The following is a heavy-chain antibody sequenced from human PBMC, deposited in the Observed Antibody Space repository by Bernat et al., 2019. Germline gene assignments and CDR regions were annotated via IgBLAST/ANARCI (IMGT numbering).Heavy chain of an antibody. J-gene: IGHJ5*02. D-gene: IGHD5-18*01. CDR2: ISYDGSNK. V-gene: IGHV3-30-3*01. CDR1: GFTSSSYA. CDR3: ARDQVFENSYGVFDP. Sequence: QVQLVEPGGGVVQPGRSLRLSCAASGFTSSSYAMHWVRQAPGKGLEWVAVISYDGSNKYYAYSVKVRFTISRDNSKNTLYLQMNSLRAEDTAVYYCARDQVFENSYGVFDPWGQGTLVTVSS.